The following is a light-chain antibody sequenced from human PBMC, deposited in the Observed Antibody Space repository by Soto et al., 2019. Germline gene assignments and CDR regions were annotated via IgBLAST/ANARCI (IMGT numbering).Light chain of an antibody. CDR3: QSYASSLSRWV. CDR1: SSNIGAGYD. Sequence: QSVLTQPPSVSGAPGQRVTISCTGSSSNIGAGYDVHWYQQLPGTAPKLLIYGNSNRPSGVPDRFSGSKSGTSASLAITGLQAEDEADYYCQSYASSLSRWVFGVGNKVTVL. CDR2: GNS. V-gene: IGLV1-40*01. J-gene: IGLJ3*02.